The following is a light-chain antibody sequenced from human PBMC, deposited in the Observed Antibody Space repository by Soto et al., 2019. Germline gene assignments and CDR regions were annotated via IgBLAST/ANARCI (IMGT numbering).Light chain of an antibody. CDR2: GAA. J-gene: IGKJ1*01. CDR1: QSVFSS. V-gene: IGKV3-15*01. CDR3: HQYNHWLTWT. Sequence: EIVLTQSPATLSVSPGERATLSCRASQSVFSSLAWYQQKPGQAPRLLIYGAATRATGIPARFSGSGSGTEFTLTISSLQSEDFAVYYCHQYNHWLTWTFGQGTKVDIK.